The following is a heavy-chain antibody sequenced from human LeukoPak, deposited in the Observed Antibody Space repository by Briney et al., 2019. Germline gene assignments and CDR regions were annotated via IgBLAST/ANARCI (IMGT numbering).Heavy chain of an antibody. CDR1: GFSFSTYW. CDR3: ARSITTRFPDAFDI. Sequence: GESPKISCKGSGFSFSTYWIGWVRQVPGKGPEWMRIIYPGDSNIRYSPSFQGQVTISADKSISTAYLQWSSLKASDTAMYYCARSITTRFPDAFDIWGQGTLVTVS. J-gene: IGHJ3*02. CDR2: IYPGDSNI. D-gene: IGHD1-20*01. V-gene: IGHV5-51*06.